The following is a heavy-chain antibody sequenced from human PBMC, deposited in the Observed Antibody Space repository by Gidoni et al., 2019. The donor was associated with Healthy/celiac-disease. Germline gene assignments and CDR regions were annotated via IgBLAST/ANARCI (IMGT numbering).Heavy chain of an antibody. V-gene: IGHV3-9*01. Sequence: EVQLVESGGGLVQPGRSLRLSCAASGFTFDDYAMHWVRQAPGKGLGWVSGISWNSGSIGYADSVKGRFTISRDNAKNSLYLQMNSLRAEDTALYYCAKGATDYYYGMDVWGQGTTVTVSS. CDR3: AKGATDYYYGMDV. CDR2: ISWNSGSI. J-gene: IGHJ6*02. CDR1: GFTFDDYA. D-gene: IGHD3-16*01.